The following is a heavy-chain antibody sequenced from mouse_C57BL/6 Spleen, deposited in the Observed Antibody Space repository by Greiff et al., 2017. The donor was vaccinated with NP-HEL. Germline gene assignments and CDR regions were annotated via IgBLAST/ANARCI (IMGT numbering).Heavy chain of an antibody. CDR1: GYTFTSYW. CDR3: ARSGLLPWFAY. D-gene: IGHD2-3*01. J-gene: IGHJ3*01. Sequence: VQLQQPGAELVRPGSSVKLSCKASGYTFTSYWMDWVKQRPGQGLEWIGNIYPSDSETHYNQKFKDKATLTVDKSSSTAYMQLSRLTSEDAAVYYCARSGLLPWFAYWGQGTLVTVSA. CDR2: IYPSDSET. V-gene: IGHV1-61*01.